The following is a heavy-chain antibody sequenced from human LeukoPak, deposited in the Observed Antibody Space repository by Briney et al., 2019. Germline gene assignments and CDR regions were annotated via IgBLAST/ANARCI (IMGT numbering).Heavy chain of an antibody. CDR3: ARRFDYGNHAFHHYYMDV. CDR2: INPNTGDT. CDR1: GYTFTGYN. J-gene: IGHJ6*03. Sequence: ASVKVSCKASGYTFTGYNIHWVRQAPGQGLEWMGWINPNTGDTNYAQKFQGRVTMTRDTSISTVYMELRSLTYEDTALYYCARRFDYGNHAFHHYYMDVWGKGTTVSVSS. V-gene: IGHV1-2*02. D-gene: IGHD4-11*01.